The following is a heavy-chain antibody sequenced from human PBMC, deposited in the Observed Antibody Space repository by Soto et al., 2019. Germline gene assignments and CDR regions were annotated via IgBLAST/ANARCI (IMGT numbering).Heavy chain of an antibody. D-gene: IGHD1-20*01. Sequence: QVQLVQSGAEVKKPGSSVKVSCKASGGTFSSYAISWVRQAPGQGLEWMGGIIPIFGTANYAQKFQGRVAINADESTSTAYMELSSLRSEDTAVYYCARGITGTVSYYYGMDVWGQGITVTVSS. V-gene: IGHV1-69*12. J-gene: IGHJ6*02. CDR2: IIPIFGTA. CDR3: ARGITGTVSYYYGMDV. CDR1: GGTFSSYA.